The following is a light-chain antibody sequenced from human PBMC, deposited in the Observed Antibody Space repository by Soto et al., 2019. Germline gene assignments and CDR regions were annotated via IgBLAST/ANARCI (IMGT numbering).Light chain of an antibody. CDR1: SSDVGGYNY. V-gene: IGLV2-14*01. CDR2: GVS. J-gene: IGLJ3*02. CDR3: SSYTTSGTPV. Sequence: QSALTQPASVSGSPGQTITISCTGTSSDVGGYNYLSWYQQHPGKAPKVMIYGVSNRPSGVSNRFSGSKSGTTASLTISGLQAEDEADYFCSSYTTSGTPVFGGGTKLTVL.